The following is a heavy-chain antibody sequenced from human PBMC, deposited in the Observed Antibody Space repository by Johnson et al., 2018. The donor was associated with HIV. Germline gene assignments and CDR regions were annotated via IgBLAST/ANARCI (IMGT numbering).Heavy chain of an antibody. V-gene: IGHV3-23*01. CDR1: GFTFSTYG. J-gene: IGHJ3*02. CDR3: ARDSVGARGAFDI. Sequence: EVQLLESGGGLVQPGGSLRMSCVASGFTFSTYGMTWVRQAPGKGLEWVSAISGTGGTTYYADSVRGRFSISRDKSKDTLYLQMNSLRAEDTALYYCARDSVGARGAFDIWGQGTMVTVSS. D-gene: IGHD1-26*01. CDR2: ISGTGGTT.